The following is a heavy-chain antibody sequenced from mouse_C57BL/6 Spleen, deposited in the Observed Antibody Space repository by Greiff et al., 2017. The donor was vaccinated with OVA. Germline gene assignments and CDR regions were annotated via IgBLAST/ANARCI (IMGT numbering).Heavy chain of an antibody. Sequence: QVQLQQPGAELVMPGASVKLSCKASGYTFTSYWMNWVKQRPGQGLEWIGEIDPSDSYTNYNQKFKGKSTLTVDKSSSTAYMQLSSLTSEDSAVYYCARGYYGSSYEFAYWGQGTLVTVSA. CDR1: GYTFTSYW. D-gene: IGHD1-1*01. CDR2: IDPSDSYT. V-gene: IGHV1-69*01. CDR3: ARGYYGSSYEFAY. J-gene: IGHJ3*01.